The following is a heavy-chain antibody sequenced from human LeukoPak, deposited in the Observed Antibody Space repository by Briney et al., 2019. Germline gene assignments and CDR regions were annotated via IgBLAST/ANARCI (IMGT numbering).Heavy chain of an antibody. J-gene: IGHJ4*02. CDR1: GFTFSSYS. V-gene: IGHV3-48*04. D-gene: IGHD3-10*01. CDR3: ARVQGGWFGELLSPFDY. CDR2: ISSSSSTI. Sequence: PGGSLRLSCAASGFTFSSYSMNWVRQAPGKGLEWVSYISSSSSTIYYADSVKGRFTISRDNAKNSLYLQMNGLRAEDTAVYYCARVQGGWFGELLSPFDYWGQGTLVTVSS.